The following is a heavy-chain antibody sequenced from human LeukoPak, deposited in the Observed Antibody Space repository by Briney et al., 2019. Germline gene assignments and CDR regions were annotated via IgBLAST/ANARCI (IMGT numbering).Heavy chain of an antibody. V-gene: IGHV3-23*01. CDR3: AKTPFYYDSSGYFDY. D-gene: IGHD3-22*01. CDR1: GFTFSSYG. Sequence: GGSLRLSCAASGFTFSSYGMSWVRQAPGKGLEWVSAISGSGGSTYYADSVKGRFTISRDNSKNTLYLQMNSLRAEDTAVYYCAKTPFYYDSSGYFDYWGQGTLVTVSS. J-gene: IGHJ4*02. CDR2: ISGSGGST.